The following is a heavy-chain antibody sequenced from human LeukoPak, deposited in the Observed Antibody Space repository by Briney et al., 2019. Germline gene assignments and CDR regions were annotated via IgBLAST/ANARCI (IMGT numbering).Heavy chain of an antibody. Sequence: GGSLRLSCAASGFTFSSYSMNWVRQAPGKGLEWVSSISSSSSYIYYADSVKGRFTISRDNAKNSLYLQMNSLRAEDTAVYYCAREGCSGCSCYDFDYWGQGTLVTVSS. V-gene: IGHV3-21*01. D-gene: IGHD2-15*01. J-gene: IGHJ4*02. CDR3: AREGCSGCSCYDFDY. CDR1: GFTFSSYS. CDR2: ISSSSSYI.